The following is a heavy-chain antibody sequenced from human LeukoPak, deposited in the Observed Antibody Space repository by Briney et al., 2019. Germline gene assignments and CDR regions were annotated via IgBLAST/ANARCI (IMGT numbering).Heavy chain of an antibody. CDR2: INPNRGGT. CDR3: ARDITMIVVVSDAFDI. V-gene: IGHV1-2*06. D-gene: IGHD3-22*01. CDR1: GYTFTGYY. J-gene: IGHJ3*02. Sequence: GASVKVSCKASGYTFTGYYMHWVRQAPGQGLEWMGRINPNRGGTNYAQKFQGRVTMTRDTSISTAYMELSRLRSDDTAVYYCARDITMIVVVSDAFDIWGQGTMVTVSS.